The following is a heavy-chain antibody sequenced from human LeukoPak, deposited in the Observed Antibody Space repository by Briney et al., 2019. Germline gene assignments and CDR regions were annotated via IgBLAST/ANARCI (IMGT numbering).Heavy chain of an antibody. CDR1: GDSINSGGYY. J-gene: IGHJ3*02. CDR3: ARFHDYGGDDAFDI. Sequence: TSQTLSLTCTVSGDSINSGGYYWSWIRQPPGKGLEWIGYIYYSGSTYYNPSLRSRVTISVDRSKNHFSLKLRSVTAADTAVYYCARFHDYGGDDAFDIWGQGTMVTVSS. D-gene: IGHD4-23*01. V-gene: IGHV4-30-2*01. CDR2: IYYSGST.